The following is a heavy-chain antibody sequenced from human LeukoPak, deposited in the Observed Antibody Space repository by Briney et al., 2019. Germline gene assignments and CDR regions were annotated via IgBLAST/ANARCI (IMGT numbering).Heavy chain of an antibody. D-gene: IGHD6-13*01. CDR2: IYYSGST. CDR3: AIAAAGSWFDP. Sequence: SETLSLTCTVSGGSISSYYWSWIRQPPGKGLEWIGYIYYSGSTNYNPSLKSRVTISVDTSKNQFSLRLSSVTAADTAVYYCAIAAAGSWFDPWGQGTLVTVSS. J-gene: IGHJ5*02. V-gene: IGHV4-59*01. CDR1: GGSISSYY.